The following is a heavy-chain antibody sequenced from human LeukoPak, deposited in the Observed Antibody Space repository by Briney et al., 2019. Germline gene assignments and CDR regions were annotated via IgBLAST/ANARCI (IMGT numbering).Heavy chain of an antibody. V-gene: IGHV3-23*01. Sequence: GGSLRLSCAASGFTFSSYGMSWVRQAPGKGLEWVSAISGSGGSTYYADSVKGRFTISRDNSKNTLYLQMNSLRAEDTAVYYCARSATVTTSENFGYWGQGTLVTVSS. J-gene: IGHJ4*02. CDR3: ARSATVTTSENFGY. CDR1: GFTFSSYG. CDR2: ISGSGGST. D-gene: IGHD4-11*01.